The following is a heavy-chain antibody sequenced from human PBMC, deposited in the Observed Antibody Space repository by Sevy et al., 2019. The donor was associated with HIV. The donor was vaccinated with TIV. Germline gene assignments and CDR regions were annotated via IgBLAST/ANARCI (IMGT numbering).Heavy chain of an antibody. V-gene: IGHV1-24*01. CDR3: ATTKDYYDSSGCPFDY. CDR1: GYTLTELS. J-gene: IGHJ4*02. D-gene: IGHD3-22*01. Sequence: ASVKVSCKVSGYTLTELSMHWVRQAPGKGLEWMGSFDPEDGEKIYARKFQGRVTMTEDTSADTAYMGLSSLRSGDTAVYFCATTKDYYDSSGCPFDYWGQGTLVTVSS. CDR2: FDPEDGEK.